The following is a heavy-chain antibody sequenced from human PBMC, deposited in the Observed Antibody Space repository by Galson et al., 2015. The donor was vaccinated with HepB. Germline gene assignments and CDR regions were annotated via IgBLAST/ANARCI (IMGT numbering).Heavy chain of an antibody. CDR1: GYSFTSYW. CDR2: IYPGDSDT. D-gene: IGHD4-23*01. CDR3: ASQTTVVTQGDAFDI. J-gene: IGHJ3*02. Sequence: QSGAEVKKPGESLKISCKGSGYSFTSYWIGWVRQMPGKGLEWMGIIYPGDSDTRYSPSFQGQVTISADKSISTAYLQWSSLKASDTAMYYCASQTTVVTQGDAFDIWGQGTMVTVSS. V-gene: IGHV5-51*01.